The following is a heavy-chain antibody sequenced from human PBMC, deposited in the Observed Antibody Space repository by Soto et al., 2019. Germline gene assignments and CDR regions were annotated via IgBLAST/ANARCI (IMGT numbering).Heavy chain of an antibody. J-gene: IGHJ4*02. CDR3: ARAASTDKEHY. D-gene: IGHD1-26*01. Sequence: EVQLVESGGGLVQPGGSLRLSCSASGFIFSSDWMSWLRQAPGKGLEWVASMNEYGSERYYVDSVKGRITISRDNAKNSLYLQMNGLRAEDTAVSDCARAASTDKEHYWGQGTLVTFAS. V-gene: IGHV3-7*04. CDR1: GFIFSSDW. CDR2: MNEYGSER.